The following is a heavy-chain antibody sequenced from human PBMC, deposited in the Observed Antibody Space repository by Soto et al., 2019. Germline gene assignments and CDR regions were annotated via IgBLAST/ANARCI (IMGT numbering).Heavy chain of an antibody. J-gene: IGHJ4*02. D-gene: IGHD3-22*01. Sequence: SETLSLTCTVSGGSVSSGSYYWSWIRQPPGKGLEWIGYIYYSGSTNYNPSLKSRVTISVDTSKNQFSLKLSSVTAADTAVYYCARDFYDSSGSPFPPSFGYWGQGTLVTVSS. CDR3: ARDFYDSSGSPFPPSFGY. CDR2: IYYSGST. CDR1: GGSVSSGSYY. V-gene: IGHV4-61*01.